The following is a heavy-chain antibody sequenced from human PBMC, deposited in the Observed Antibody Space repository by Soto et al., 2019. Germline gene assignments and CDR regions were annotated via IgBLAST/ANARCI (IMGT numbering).Heavy chain of an antibody. CDR1: GGSMNSYY. V-gene: IGHV4-59*08. Sequence: PSETLSLTCTVSGGSMNSYYWSLIRHPPGNGLEWIGYISYSGTTHYNPSLKSRVTMSVDTSKNQFSLKLSSVTAADTAVYSCARHFDGYSAPCPFDYWGQGTLVTVSS. D-gene: IGHD4-4*01. CDR3: ARHFDGYSAPCPFDY. J-gene: IGHJ4*02. CDR2: ISYSGTT.